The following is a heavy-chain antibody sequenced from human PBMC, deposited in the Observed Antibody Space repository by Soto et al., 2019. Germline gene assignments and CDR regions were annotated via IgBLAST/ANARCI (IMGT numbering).Heavy chain of an antibody. J-gene: IGHJ4*02. CDR1: GFTFRNYA. Sequence: GGSLRLSCAASGFTFRNYAMNWVRQAPGKGLEWVSGISVSGGSTYYADSVKGRFTVSRDNSKNTVFLQMNSLRVEDTAVYYCARDWGGLGYWGQGTLVTVSS. CDR3: ARDWGGLGY. D-gene: IGHD3-10*01. CDR2: ISVSGGST. V-gene: IGHV3-23*01.